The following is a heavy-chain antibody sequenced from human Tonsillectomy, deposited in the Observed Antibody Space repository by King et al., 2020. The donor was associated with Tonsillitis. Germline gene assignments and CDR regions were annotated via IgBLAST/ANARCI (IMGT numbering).Heavy chain of an antibody. CDR1: GGSFSTYY. Sequence: VQLQQWGTGLLKPSETLSLTCEVYGGSFSTYYWSWIRQPPGKGLEWIGEINYSGSTNYNPSLKSRVTISVDTSKDQFSLNLTSVTAADTAVYYCATEGANWFDPGGQGTLVTVTA. J-gene: IGHJ5*02. V-gene: IGHV4-34*01. CDR3: ATEGANWFDP. CDR2: INYSGST.